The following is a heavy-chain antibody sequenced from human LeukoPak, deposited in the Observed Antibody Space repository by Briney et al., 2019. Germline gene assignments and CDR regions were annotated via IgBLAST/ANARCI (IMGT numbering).Heavy chain of an antibody. J-gene: IGHJ4*02. V-gene: IGHV4-59*01. D-gene: IGHD5-18*01. CDR3: ARDSYGSFYFDY. CDR1: GGSISSYY. CDR2: ISYSGST. Sequence: PSETLSLTCTVSGGSISSYYWSWIRQPPGKGLEWIGYISYSGSTNYNPSLKSRVTISVDTSKNQFSLKLSSVTAADTAVYFCARDSYGSFYFDYWGQGTLVTVSS.